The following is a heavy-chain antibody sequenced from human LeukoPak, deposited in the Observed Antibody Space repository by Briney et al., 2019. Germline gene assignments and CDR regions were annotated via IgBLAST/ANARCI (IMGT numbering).Heavy chain of an antibody. CDR3: ARVERSGSYPFDY. Sequence: ASVKVSCKASGYTFTSYDINWVRQAPGQGLEWMGWINPNSGGTNYAQKFQGRVTMTRDTSISTAYMELSRLRSDDTAVYYCARVERSGSYPFDYWGQGTLVTVSS. J-gene: IGHJ4*02. CDR1: GYTFTSYD. D-gene: IGHD3-10*01. V-gene: IGHV1-2*02. CDR2: INPNSGGT.